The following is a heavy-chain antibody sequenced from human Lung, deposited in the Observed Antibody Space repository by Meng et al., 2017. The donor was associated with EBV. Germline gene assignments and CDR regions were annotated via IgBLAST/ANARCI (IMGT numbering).Heavy chain of an antibody. J-gene: IGHJ4*02. CDR3: ARFSSSKGLDY. CDR2: IYYSGST. CDR1: GGSVSSGSYY. V-gene: IGHV4-61*01. Sequence: HVQLQESGPGLVKPSETLSLTFTFSGGSVSSGSYYWSWIRQPPGKGLEWIGYIYYSGSTNYNPSLKSRVTISVDTSKNQFSLKLSSVTAADTAVYYCARFSSSKGLDYWGQGTLVTVSS. D-gene: IGHD4-11*01.